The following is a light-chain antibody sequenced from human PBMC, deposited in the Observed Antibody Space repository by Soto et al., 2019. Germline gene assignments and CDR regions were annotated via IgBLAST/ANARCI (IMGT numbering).Light chain of an antibody. CDR2: DAS. CDR3: HQRQSWPRT. CDR1: QSVSIL. J-gene: IGKJ1*01. Sequence: EIVMKQSAATLSVSPGERATLSCRASQSVSILLAWYQQKPGQAPRLLIYDASNRATGIPARFSASGSGTDFTLTISDVQPEDFALYYCHQRQSWPRTFGQGTNVDI. V-gene: IGKV3-11*01.